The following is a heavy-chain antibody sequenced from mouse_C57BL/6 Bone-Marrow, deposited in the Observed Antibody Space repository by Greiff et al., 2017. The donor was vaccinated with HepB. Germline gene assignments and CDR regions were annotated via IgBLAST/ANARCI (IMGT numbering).Heavy chain of an antibody. V-gene: IGHV1-64*01. J-gene: IGHJ2*01. D-gene: IGHD1-1*01. CDR2: IHPNSGST. CDR3: ARGTGSSYDYFDY. Sequence: QVHVKQPGAELVKPGASVKLSCKASGYTFTSYWMHWVKQRPGQGLEWIGMIHPNSGSTNYNEKFKSKATLTVDKSSSTAYMQLSSLTSEDSAVYYCARGTGSSYDYFDYWGQGTTLTVSS. CDR1: GYTFTSYW.